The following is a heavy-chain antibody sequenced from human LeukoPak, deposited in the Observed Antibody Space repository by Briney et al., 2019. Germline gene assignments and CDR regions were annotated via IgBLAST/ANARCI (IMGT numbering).Heavy chain of an antibody. CDR2: ISSSSSYI. J-gene: IGHJ4*02. D-gene: IGHD6-6*01. V-gene: IGHV3-21*01. CDR1: GFTFSSYS. Sequence: GGSLRLSCAASGFTFSSYSMNWVRQAPGKGLEWVSSISSSSSYIYYADSVKGRFTISRDNAKNSLYLQMNSLRAKDTAVYYCARDLVLASSSDYWGQGTLVTVSS. CDR3: ARDLVLASSSDY.